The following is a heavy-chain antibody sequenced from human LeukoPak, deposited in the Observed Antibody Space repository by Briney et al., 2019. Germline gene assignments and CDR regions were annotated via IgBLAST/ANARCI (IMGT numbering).Heavy chain of an antibody. Sequence: PSETLSLTCTVSGGSISSYYWSWVRQAPGKGLEWVSVIYSDGSTYYADSVKGRFTISRDNSKNTLDLQMTGLRAEDTAVYYCARERGRGRDSPWFDYWGQGTLVTVSS. CDR3: ARERGRGRDSPWFDY. J-gene: IGHJ4*02. CDR1: GGSISSYY. CDR2: IYSDGST. V-gene: IGHV3-53*01. D-gene: IGHD1-26*01.